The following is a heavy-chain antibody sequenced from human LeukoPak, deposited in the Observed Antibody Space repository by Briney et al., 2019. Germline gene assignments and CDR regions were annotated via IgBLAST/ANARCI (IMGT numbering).Heavy chain of an antibody. CDR2: ISRNGAHP. Sequence: PGGSLRLSCAATGFTVSNYAMSWVRQAPGKGLEWVSVISRNGAHPYYIDSVRDRFTVSRDNSKNIMYLQMNSLRAEDAALYYCTTPGDSGWYNHWGQGTLVTVSS. CDR1: GFTVSNYA. D-gene: IGHD6-19*01. CDR3: TTPGDSGWYNH. V-gene: IGHV3-23*01. J-gene: IGHJ4*02.